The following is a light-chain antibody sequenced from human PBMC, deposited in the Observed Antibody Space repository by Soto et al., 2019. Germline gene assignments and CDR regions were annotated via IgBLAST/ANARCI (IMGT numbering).Light chain of an antibody. Sequence: QPVLTQPASVSGSPGQSITISCTGTSSDVGGYNYVSWYQQHPGKAPKLMIYDVSNRPSGVSNRFPGSKSGNTASLTISGLQAEDEADYYCNSYTSSSTLLFGGGTKVTVL. V-gene: IGLV2-14*01. CDR2: DVS. CDR3: NSYTSSSTLL. CDR1: SSDVGGYNY. J-gene: IGLJ2*01.